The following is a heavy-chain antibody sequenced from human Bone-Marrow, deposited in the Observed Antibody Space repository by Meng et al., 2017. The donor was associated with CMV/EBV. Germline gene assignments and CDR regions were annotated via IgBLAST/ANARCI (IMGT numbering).Heavy chain of an antibody. D-gene: IGHD4-17*01. V-gene: IGHV3-21*04. J-gene: IGHJ4*02. Sequence: GGSLRLSCAASGFTFSSYSMNWVRQAPGKGLEWVSSISSSSSYIYYADSVKGRFTISRDNAKNSLYLQMNSLRAEDTALYYCARDPLNYGDKKGGFDYLGQGTLVTVSS. CDR1: GFTFSSYS. CDR3: ARDPLNYGDKKGGFDY. CDR2: ISSSSSYI.